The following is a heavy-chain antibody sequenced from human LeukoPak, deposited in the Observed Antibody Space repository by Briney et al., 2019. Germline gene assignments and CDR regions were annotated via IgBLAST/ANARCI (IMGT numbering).Heavy chain of an antibody. CDR2: ISSSGSTI. J-gene: IGHJ4*02. CDR1: GFTFSSYE. V-gene: IGHV3-48*03. D-gene: IGHD3-10*01. CDR3: ASEKYYGSGSYRY. Sequence: GGSLRLSCAASGFTFSSYEMNWVRQAPGKGLEWVSYISSSGSTIYYADPVKGRFTISRDNAKNSLYLQMNSLRAEDTAVYYCASEKYYGSGSYRYWGQGTLVTVSS.